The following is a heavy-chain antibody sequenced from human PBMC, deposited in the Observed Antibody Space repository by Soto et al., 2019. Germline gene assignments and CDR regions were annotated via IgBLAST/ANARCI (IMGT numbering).Heavy chain of an antibody. CDR2: ISSSGSTI. J-gene: IGHJ4*02. CDR3: LSSHLAFDY. V-gene: IGHV3-11*01. Sequence: GGSLRLSCAASGFSFSDYYMSWIRQAPGKGLEWVSYISSSGSTIYYADSVKGRFTISRDNAKNSLYLQMNSLRAEDTAVYYSLSSHLAFDYWGQGTLVTVSS. CDR1: GFSFSDYY.